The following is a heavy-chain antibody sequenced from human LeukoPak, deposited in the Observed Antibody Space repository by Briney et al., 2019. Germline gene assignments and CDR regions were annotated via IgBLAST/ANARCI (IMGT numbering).Heavy chain of an antibody. J-gene: IGHJ4*02. CDR1: GFTFSSYA. D-gene: IGHD6-13*01. V-gene: IGHV3-7*03. Sequence: HPGGSLRLSCAASGFTFSSYAMSWVRQAPGKGLEWVANIRQDGDTKYYVDSVKGRFTISRDNAMNSLYLQMNSLRAEDTAIYYCARSLPYGTTWYGRSDFWGQGTLVTVSS. CDR3: ARSLPYGTTWYGRSDF. CDR2: IRQDGDTK.